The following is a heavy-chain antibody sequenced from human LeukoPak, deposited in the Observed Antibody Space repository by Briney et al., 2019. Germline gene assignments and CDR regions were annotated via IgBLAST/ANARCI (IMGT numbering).Heavy chain of an antibody. CDR2: INHSGST. CDR3: ARDHYYDSSGYSDY. V-gene: IGHV4-34*01. Sequence: PSETLSLTCAVYGGSFSGYYWSWLRQPPGKGLEWIGEINHSGSTNYNPSLKSRVTISVDTSKNQFSLKLSSVTAADTAVYYCARDHYYDSSGYSDYWGQGTLVTVSS. J-gene: IGHJ4*02. D-gene: IGHD3-22*01. CDR1: GGSFSGYY.